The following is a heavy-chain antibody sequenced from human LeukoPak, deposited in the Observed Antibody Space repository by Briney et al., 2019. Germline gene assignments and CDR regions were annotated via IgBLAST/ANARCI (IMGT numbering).Heavy chain of an antibody. V-gene: IGHV3-21*01. CDR2: ISSSSSYI. CDR3: ARASIVGATWDYYYYMDV. Sequence: GGSLRLSCAASGFTFSSYSMNWVRQAPGKGLEWVSSISSSSSYIYYADSVKGRFTISRDNAKNSLYLQMNSLRAEDTAVYYCARASIVGATWDYYYYMDVWGKGTTVTVSS. J-gene: IGHJ6*03. CDR1: GFTFSSYS. D-gene: IGHD1-26*01.